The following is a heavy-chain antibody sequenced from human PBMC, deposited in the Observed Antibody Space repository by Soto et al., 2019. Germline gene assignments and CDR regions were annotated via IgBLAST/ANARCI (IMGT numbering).Heavy chain of an antibody. J-gene: IGHJ4*02. Sequence: EVQLLESGGGLVQPGGSLGLSCAASGFTFSSSDMSWVRQAPGKGLEYVSSISVTGSGTYYADSVKGRFTISRDNSKNTLYLQMNSLRVEDTAVYYCARTTTTKSRDYWGQGTLVTVSS. CDR2: ISVTGSGT. V-gene: IGHV3-23*01. CDR3: ARTTTTKSRDY. D-gene: IGHD4-17*01. CDR1: GFTFSSSD.